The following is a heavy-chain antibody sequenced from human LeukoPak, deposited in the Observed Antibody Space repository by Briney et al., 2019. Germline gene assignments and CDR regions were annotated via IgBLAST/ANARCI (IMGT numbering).Heavy chain of an antibody. CDR1: GYTSTSYD. Sequence: GASVKVSCKASGYTSTSYDINWVRQATGQGLEWMGWMNPNSGNTGYAQKFQGRVTMTRNTSISTAYMELSSLRSEDTAVYYCARGSRESLLWFGEGPYYYYYMDVWGKGTTVTISS. J-gene: IGHJ6*03. V-gene: IGHV1-8*01. CDR3: ARGSRESLLWFGEGPYYYYYMDV. D-gene: IGHD3-10*01. CDR2: MNPNSGNT.